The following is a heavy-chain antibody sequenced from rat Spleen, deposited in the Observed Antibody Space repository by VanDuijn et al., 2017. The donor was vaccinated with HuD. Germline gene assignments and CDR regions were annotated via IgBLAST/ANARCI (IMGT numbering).Heavy chain of an antibody. CDR3: TRPLYGGYAY. V-gene: IGHV2-1*01. CDR1: GFTFSDYY. D-gene: IGHD1-11*01. J-gene: IGHJ3*01. CDR2: IWGDGST. Sequence: VKLVESGGGLVQPGRSLKLSCAASGFTFSDYYMAWVRQAPTKGLEWMGGIWGDGSTDYNSALKSRLSISRDTSKSQVFLKMNSLQTEDTAMYFCTRPLYGGYAYWGQGTLVTVSS.